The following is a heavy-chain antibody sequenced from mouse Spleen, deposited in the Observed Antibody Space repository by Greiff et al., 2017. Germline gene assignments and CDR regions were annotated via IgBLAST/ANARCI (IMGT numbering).Heavy chain of an antibody. V-gene: IGHV14-4*01. J-gene: IGHJ4*01. D-gene: IGHD3-2*02. CDR3: TLIDSSGDAMDY. Sequence: EVQLQQSGAELVRPGASVTLSCTASGFNIKDDYMHWVKQRPEQGLEWIGWIDPENGDTEYASKFQGKATITADTSSNTAYLQLSSLTSEDTAVYDCTLIDSSGDAMDYWGQGTSVTVSS. CDR1: GFNIKDDY. CDR2: IDPENGDT.